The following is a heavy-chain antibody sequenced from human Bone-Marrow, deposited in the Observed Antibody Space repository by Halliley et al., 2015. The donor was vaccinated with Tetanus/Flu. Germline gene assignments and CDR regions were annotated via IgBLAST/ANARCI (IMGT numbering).Heavy chain of an antibody. CDR3: ARGHRVSNGWGTYYNYGMDA. D-gene: IGHD6-19*01. CDR1: GGTFGDSGYY. J-gene: IGHJ6*02. Sequence: TLSLTCAVYGGTFGDSGYYWNWCRQPPGKGLEWIGEIIPYGNINYNQCLQSRVTISVDTSKNQFSLKLSSVSAADTAVYYCARGHRVSNGWGTYYNYGMDAWGQGTAVSVSS. V-gene: IGHV4-34*01. CDR2: IIPYGNI.